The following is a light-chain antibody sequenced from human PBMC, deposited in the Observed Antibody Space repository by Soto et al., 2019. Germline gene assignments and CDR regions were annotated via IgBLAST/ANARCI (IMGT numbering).Light chain of an antibody. CDR3: QQYKTYTYT. Sequence: DIQMTQSPSTLSASVGDRVTITCRASQSFDRRLAWYQQKPGKAPKLLIYRASSLESGVPSRFSGSGSGTEFTLTISSLQPDDFATYYCQQYKTYTYTFAQGTKLEIK. J-gene: IGKJ2*01. CDR2: RAS. CDR1: QSFDRR. V-gene: IGKV1-5*03.